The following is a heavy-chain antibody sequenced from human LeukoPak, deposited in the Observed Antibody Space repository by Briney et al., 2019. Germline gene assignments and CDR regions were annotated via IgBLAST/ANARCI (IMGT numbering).Heavy chain of an antibody. CDR3: ASSGDCTNGVCYRDYYYYMDV. CDR2: ISAYNGNT. J-gene: IGHJ6*03. Sequence: ASVKVSCKASGYTFTSYGISWVRQAPGQGLEWMGWISAYNGNTNYAQKLQGRVTMTTDTPTSTAYMELRSLRSDDTAVYYCASSGDCTNGVCYRDYYYYMDVWGKGTTVTVSS. D-gene: IGHD2-8*01. CDR1: GYTFTSYG. V-gene: IGHV1-18*01.